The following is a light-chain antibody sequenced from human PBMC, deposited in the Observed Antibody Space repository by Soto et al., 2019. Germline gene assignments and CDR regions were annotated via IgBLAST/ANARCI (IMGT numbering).Light chain of an antibody. J-gene: IGKJ5*01. CDR3: QQYSNWPPAIT. V-gene: IGKV3-15*01. CDR2: GS. CDR1: ETISTN. Sequence: EIVLTQSPATLSVSPGERATLSCRATETISTNLAWFQRKPGQPPRLLIYGSSRATGVPDRFSGSGSGTEFTLIISSLQSEDVALYYCQQYSNWPPAITFGQGTRLEIK.